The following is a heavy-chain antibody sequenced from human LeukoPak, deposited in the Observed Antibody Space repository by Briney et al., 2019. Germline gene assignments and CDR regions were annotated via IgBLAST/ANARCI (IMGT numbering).Heavy chain of an antibody. V-gene: IGHV3-23*01. CDR1: GFTFSRYA. CDR2: ISGSGVNT. Sequence: GGSQRLCCAASGFTFSRYATKWIRQAPGKGLEWVSDISGSGVNTYYADSVKGRFTISRDNSKNTVYLQMQSLRAEDTALYYCATETVDSPDYWGQGTLVTVSS. CDR3: ATETVDSPDY. D-gene: IGHD3-22*01. J-gene: IGHJ4*02.